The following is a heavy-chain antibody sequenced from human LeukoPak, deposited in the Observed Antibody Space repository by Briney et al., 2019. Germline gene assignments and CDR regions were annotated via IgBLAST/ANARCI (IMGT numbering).Heavy chain of an antibody. CDR2: IGPYNGDT. V-gene: IGHV1-18*01. J-gene: IGHJ5*02. Sequence: ASVKVSCKASGYTLTSYGFSWVRQAPGQGLEWMGWIGPYNGDTNYAQKFQDRVTISTDTSTSTAYMELRSLRSDDTAVYYCARDLCSTASCQGWFDPWRQGTLVTVSS. CDR1: GYTLTSYG. CDR3: ARDLCSTASCQGWFDP. D-gene: IGHD2-2*01.